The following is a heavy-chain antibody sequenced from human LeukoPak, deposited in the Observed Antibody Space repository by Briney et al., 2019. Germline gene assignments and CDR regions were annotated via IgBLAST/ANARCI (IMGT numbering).Heavy chain of an antibody. J-gene: IGHJ4*02. V-gene: IGHV4-39*01. CDR2: ISYGGST. Sequence: LETLSLTCTVSGGSISSNSNYWAWIRQPPGRGLEWIGSISYGGSTYYSPSLESRVTISVDTSKNQFSLKLSSVTAADTAVYYCARQVLHTAMDYWGQGTLVTVSS. CDR1: GGSISSNSNY. CDR3: ARQVLHTAMDY. D-gene: IGHD5-18*01.